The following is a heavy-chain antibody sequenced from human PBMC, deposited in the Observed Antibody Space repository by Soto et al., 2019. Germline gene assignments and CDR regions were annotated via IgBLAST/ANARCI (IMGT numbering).Heavy chain of an antibody. D-gene: IGHD2-21*02. Sequence: QLQLQESGSGLVKPSQTLSLTCAVSGGSISSGGYSWSWIRQPPGKGLEWIGYIYHSGSTYYNPSLKSRVTISLDRSKNQFSLKLSSVTAADTAVYYCARGLDCGGDCYSYDLYAWGQGTLVTVSS. CDR1: GGSISSGGYS. V-gene: IGHV4-30-2*01. J-gene: IGHJ5*02. CDR2: IYHSGST. CDR3: ARGLDCGGDCYSYDLYA.